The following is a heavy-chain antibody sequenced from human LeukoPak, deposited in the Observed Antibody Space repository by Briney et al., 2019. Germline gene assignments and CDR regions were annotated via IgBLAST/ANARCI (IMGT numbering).Heavy chain of an antibody. Sequence: EASVKVSCKASGYTFTSYEINWVRQATGQGLEWMGRINPNSGGTLYAQKFQGRVTMTRDTSIGTAYMELSSLRSDDTALYYCARPYYESSGLYVDAFDIWGQGTMVTVSS. CDR2: INPNSGGT. J-gene: IGHJ3*02. V-gene: IGHV1-2*06. D-gene: IGHD3-22*01. CDR1: GYTFTSYE. CDR3: ARPYYESSGLYVDAFDI.